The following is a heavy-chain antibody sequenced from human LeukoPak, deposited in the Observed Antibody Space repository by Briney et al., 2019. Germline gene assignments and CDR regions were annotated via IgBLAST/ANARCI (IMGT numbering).Heavy chain of an antibody. J-gene: IGHJ4*02. V-gene: IGHV3-11*04. CDR1: GFTFSDCY. D-gene: IGHD2-2*01. CDR3: ARAPAAYFDY. Sequence: GGSLRLSCAASGFTFSDCYMSWIRQAPGKGLEWVSYIGGSGSPIYYADSVKGRFTISRDNAKNTLYLQMNSLRAEDTAVYYCARAPAAYFDYWGQGTLVTVSS. CDR2: IGGSGSPI.